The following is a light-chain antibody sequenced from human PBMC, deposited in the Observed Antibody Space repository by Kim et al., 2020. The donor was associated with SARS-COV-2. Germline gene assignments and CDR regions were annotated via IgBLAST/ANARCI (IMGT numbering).Light chain of an antibody. V-gene: IGLV3-1*01. CDR2: QDT. Sequence: SYELTQPPSVSVSPGQTASITCSGDKLGDKYACWYQQKSGQSPVLVIYQDTKRPSGIPERFSGSNSGNTATLTISGTQAMDEADYYCQAWDSSTAEVVFG. CDR3: QAWDSSTAEVV. CDR1: KLGDKY. J-gene: IGLJ2*01.